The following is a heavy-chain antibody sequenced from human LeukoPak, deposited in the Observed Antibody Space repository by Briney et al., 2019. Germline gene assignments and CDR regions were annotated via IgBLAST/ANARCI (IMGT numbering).Heavy chain of an antibody. CDR2: INPSGGST. V-gene: IGHV1-46*01. CDR1: GYTVTSYY. D-gene: IGHD3-3*01. Sequence: ASVKVSCKASGYTVTSYYMHWVRQALGQGLEWMGIINPSGGSTSYAQKFQGRVTMTRDTSTSTVYMELSSLRSEDTAVYYCARGIFGDWFDPWGQGTLVTVSS. J-gene: IGHJ5*02. CDR3: ARGIFGDWFDP.